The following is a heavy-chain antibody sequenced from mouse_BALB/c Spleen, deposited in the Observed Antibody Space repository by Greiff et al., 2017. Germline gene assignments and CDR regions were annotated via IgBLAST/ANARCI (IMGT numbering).Heavy chain of an antibody. D-gene: IGHD2-3*01. CDR3: ARDRPDDGYPFAY. Sequence: DVHLVESGGGLVQPGGSLKLSCAASGFTFSSYGMSWVRQTPDKRLELVATINSNGGSTYYPDSVKGRFTISRDNAKNTLYLQMSSLKSEDTAMYYCARDRPDDGYPFAYWGQGTLVTVSA. J-gene: IGHJ3*01. V-gene: IGHV5-6-3*01. CDR1: GFTFSSYG. CDR2: INSNGGST.